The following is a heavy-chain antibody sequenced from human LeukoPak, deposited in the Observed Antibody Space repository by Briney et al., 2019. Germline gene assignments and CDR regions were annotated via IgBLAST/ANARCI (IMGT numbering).Heavy chain of an antibody. Sequence: GASVKVSCKASGYTFTSYYMHWVRQAPGQGLEWMGIINPSGGSTSYAQKFQGRVTMTEDTSTDTAYMELSSLRSEDTAVYYCATCHGDFPLDWWGQGTLVTVSS. V-gene: IGHV1-46*01. D-gene: IGHD4-17*01. CDR2: INPSGGST. CDR3: ATCHGDFPLDW. CDR1: GYTFTSYY. J-gene: IGHJ4*02.